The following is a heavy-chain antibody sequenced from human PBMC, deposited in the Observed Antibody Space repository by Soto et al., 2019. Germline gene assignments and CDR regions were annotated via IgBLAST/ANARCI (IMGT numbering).Heavy chain of an antibody. J-gene: IGHJ1*01. Sequence: ASETLSLTCTVSGGSISSDDYYWSWIRQAPGRGLEWIGYIHSSGSIYYNPSLKSRATMSIDTAGNQFSLKVSSVTVADTAVSYCARDLDGLHDDTSGPFPRPGWGQGTLVTVSS. CDR1: GGSISSDDYY. CDR3: ARDLDGLHDDTSGPFPRPG. D-gene: IGHD3-22*01. V-gene: IGHV4-30-4*01. CDR2: IHSSGSI.